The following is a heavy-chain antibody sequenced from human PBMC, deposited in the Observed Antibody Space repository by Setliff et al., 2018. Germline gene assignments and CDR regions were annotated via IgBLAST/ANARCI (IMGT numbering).Heavy chain of an antibody. D-gene: IGHD6-19*01. J-gene: IGHJ6*03. V-gene: IGHV4-34*01. Sequence: SETLSLTCAVYGGSFSDYHWSWIRQTPGKGLEWIGKINHSGSSTYNPSLKSRVTISLYASKSQFSLTLSPVTAADTAVHYCARGGGYNSGSYQGGFYYMDVWGKGTTVTVSS. CDR2: INHSGSS. CDR3: ARGGGYNSGSYQGGFYYMDV. CDR1: GGSFSDYH.